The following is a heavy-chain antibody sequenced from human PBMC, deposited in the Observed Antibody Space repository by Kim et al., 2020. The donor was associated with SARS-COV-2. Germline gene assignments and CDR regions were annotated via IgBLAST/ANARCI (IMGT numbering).Heavy chain of an antibody. D-gene: IGHD2-21*02. J-gene: IGHJ4*02. CDR1: GFIFSDYY. V-gene: IGHV3-72*01. CDR3: TRSSYGDQIDY. Sequence: GGSLRLSCVGSGFIFSDYYMDWVRQAPGKGLEWVGRARNRANGYTPEYAASVKGRFTISRDDSKNSVYLQMNTLKAEDTAVYYCTRSSYGDQIDYWGQGTLITVSS. CDR2: ARNRANGYTP.